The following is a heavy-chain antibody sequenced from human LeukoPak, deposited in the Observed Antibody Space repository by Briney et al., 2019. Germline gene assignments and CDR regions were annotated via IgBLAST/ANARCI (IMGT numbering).Heavy chain of an antibody. CDR3: CTSPSFGSSWYQFNY. V-gene: IGHV3-23*01. CDR2: ISGSGGST. CDR1: GFTFSSYA. Sequence: GGSLRLSCAASGFTFSSYAMSWVRQAPGKGLEWVSAISGSGGSTYYADSVKGRFTISRDNSKNTLYLQMNSLRAEDTAVYYCCTSPSFGSSWYQFNYWGQGALVIVSS. J-gene: IGHJ4*02. D-gene: IGHD6-13*01.